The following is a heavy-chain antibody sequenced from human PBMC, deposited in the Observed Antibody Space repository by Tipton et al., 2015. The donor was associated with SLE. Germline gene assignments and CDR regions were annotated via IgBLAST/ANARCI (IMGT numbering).Heavy chain of an antibody. Sequence: TLSLTCAVYGGSFSGYYWSWIRQPPGKGLEWIGEINHSGSTNYNPSLKSRVTISVDTSKNQFSLKLSSVTAADTAVYYCASLSIYYYYYYMDVWGKGTTVTVSS. V-gene: IGHV4-34*01. D-gene: IGHD6-6*01. CDR1: GGSFSGYY. CDR3: ASLSIYYYYYYMDV. J-gene: IGHJ6*03. CDR2: INHSGST.